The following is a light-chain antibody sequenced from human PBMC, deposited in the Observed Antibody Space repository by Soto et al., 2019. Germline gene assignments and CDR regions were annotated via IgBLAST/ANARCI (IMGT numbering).Light chain of an antibody. CDR1: QSLLHSNGYNY. CDR3: MQALQSPYT. J-gene: IGKJ2*01. CDR2: LGS. V-gene: IGKV2-28*01. Sequence: DIVMTQSPLSLPVTPGEPAPISCRSSQSLLHSNGYNYLDWYLQKPGQSPQLLISLGSNRASGVPARFSGSGSATDFTLNIARVEAEDFGVYYCMQALQSPYTFGQGTKLEIK.